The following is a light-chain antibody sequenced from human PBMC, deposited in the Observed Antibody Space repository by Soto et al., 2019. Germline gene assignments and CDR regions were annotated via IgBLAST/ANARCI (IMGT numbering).Light chain of an antibody. J-gene: IGKJ5*01. CDR3: QHRSNWPIA. CDR2: DAS. CDR1: QSVSSY. V-gene: IGKV3-11*01. Sequence: EIVLTQSPATLSLSPGERATLSCRASQSVSSYLAWYQQKPGQAPRLLIYDASNRATGIPARFSGSGSGTDFTLTISGLEPEDFALYYCQHRSNWPIAFGQGTRLETK.